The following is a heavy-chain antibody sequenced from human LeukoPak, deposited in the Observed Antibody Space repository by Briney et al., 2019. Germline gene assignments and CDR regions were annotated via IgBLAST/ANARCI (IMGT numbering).Heavy chain of an antibody. V-gene: IGHV4-59*01. CDR2: IYYSGST. CDR1: GGSISSYY. D-gene: IGHD6-13*01. CDR3: AREAAAGLDY. Sequence: SETLSLTCTVSGGSISSYYWSWIRQPPGKGLEWIGYIYYSGSTNYNPSLKSRVTISVDTSKNQFSLKLSSVTAADTAVYYCAREAAAGLDYWGQGTMVTVSS. J-gene: IGHJ4*02.